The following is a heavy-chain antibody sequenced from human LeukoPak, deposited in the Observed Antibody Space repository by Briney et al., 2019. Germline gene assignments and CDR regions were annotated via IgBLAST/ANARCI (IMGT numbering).Heavy chain of an antibody. D-gene: IGHD6-6*01. Sequence: GGSLRLSCAVSGFTFSGFWMSWSRQAHGKGLERVASINSDGSEGYYADVVKGRFTISRDNAKNSLYLQINSLRAEDTAVYYCARSSYSSSSSVWGQGTMVTVSS. V-gene: IGHV3-7*03. J-gene: IGHJ3*01. CDR1: GFTFSGFW. CDR3: ARSSYSSSSSV. CDR2: INSDGSEG.